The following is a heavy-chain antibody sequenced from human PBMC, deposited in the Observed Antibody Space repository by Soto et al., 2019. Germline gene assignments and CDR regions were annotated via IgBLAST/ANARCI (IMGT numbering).Heavy chain of an antibody. CDR3: ARAGCLPMVHSHCGSSLYYYYGMDV. V-gene: IGHV3-7*04. D-gene: IGHD3-10*01. Sequence: GGSLRLSCAASGFTFSSYWMSWVRQAPGKGLEWVANIKQDGSEKYYVDSVKGRFTISRDNAKNSLYLQMNSLRAEDTAVYYCARAGCLPMVHSHCGSSLYYYYGMDVWGQGTTVTVSS. CDR1: GFTFSSYW. CDR2: IKQDGSEK. J-gene: IGHJ6*02.